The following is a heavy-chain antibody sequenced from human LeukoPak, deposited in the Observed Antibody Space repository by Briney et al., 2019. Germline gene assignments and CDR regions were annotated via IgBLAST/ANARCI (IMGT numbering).Heavy chain of an antibody. CDR1: GGSFSGYY. V-gene: IGHV4-34*01. J-gene: IGHJ4*02. Sequence: SETLSLTCAVYGGSFSGYYWSWIRQPPGKGLEWIGEINHSGSTNYNPSLKSRVTISVDKSKNQFSLKLSSVTAADTAVYYCASLGRRATTVDYWGQGTLVTVSS. CDR3: ASLGRRATTVDY. CDR2: INHSGST. D-gene: IGHD1-26*01.